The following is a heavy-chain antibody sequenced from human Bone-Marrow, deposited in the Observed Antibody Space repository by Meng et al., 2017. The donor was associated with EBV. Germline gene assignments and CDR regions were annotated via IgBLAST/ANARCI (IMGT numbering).Heavy chain of an antibody. Sequence: VELVECGGEVKKAGTSVKASCKTSGGTFSSDAISWVRQAPGQGLEWMGGLIPMLGAPNYAQKFQDRVTIIADKSTSIHYMELSSLRSDDTAVYYCASESGRGYTPDYWGRGTLVTVSS. V-gene: IGHV1-69*06. CDR3: ASESGRGYTPDY. CDR1: GGTFSSDA. D-gene: IGHD3-10*01. J-gene: IGHJ4*02. CDR2: LIPMLGAP.